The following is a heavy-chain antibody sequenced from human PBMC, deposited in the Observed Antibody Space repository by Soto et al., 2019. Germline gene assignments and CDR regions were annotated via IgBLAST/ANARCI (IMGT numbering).Heavy chain of an antibody. CDR2: IYYSGST. J-gene: IGHJ4*02. CDR3: ARRGGSSTWALFDY. Sequence: QLQLQESGPGLVKPSETLSLTCTVSGGSISSSTYYWDWIRQPPGKGLEWIGSIYYSGSTYYNPSLKSRVTISVDTSKNHFSLKLGSVTAADTAVYYCARRGGSSTWALFDYWGQGTLVTVSS. D-gene: IGHD2-2*01. V-gene: IGHV4-39*02. CDR1: GGSISSSTYY.